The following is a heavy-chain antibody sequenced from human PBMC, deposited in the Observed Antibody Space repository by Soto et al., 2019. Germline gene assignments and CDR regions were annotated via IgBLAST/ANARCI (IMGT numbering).Heavy chain of an antibody. Sequence: EVQLVESGGGLVQPGGSLRLFCAASGFTFSTYTMNWVRQAPGKGLEWISYISSSGSPIYYADSVKGRFTISRDNAKNSLYLQMNSLRDEDTAVYYCATPPRDYYDGSGHHGDTNWGQGTLVTVSS. CDR3: ATPPRDYYDGSGHHGDTN. J-gene: IGHJ4*02. V-gene: IGHV3-48*02. CDR1: GFTFSTYT. D-gene: IGHD3-22*01. CDR2: ISSSGSPI.